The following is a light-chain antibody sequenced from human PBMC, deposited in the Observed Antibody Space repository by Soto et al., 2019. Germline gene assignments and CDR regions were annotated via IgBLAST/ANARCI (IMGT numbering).Light chain of an antibody. CDR3: QHYNSYSAA. CDR2: KAS. V-gene: IGKV1-5*03. J-gene: IGKJ1*01. CDR1: QTISSW. Sequence: DIQMTQSPSTLSGSVGDRVTITCRASQTISSWLAWYQQKPGKAPKLLIYKASTLTSGVPSRFSGSLSGTEFTLTIRSLQPDDFATYYCQHYNSYSAAFGQRTKVDIK.